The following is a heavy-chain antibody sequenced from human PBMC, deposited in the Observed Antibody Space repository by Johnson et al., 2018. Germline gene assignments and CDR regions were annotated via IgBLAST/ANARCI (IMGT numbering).Heavy chain of an antibody. CDR1: GFTFSSYA. D-gene: IGHD3-3*01. V-gene: IGHV3-30-3*01. CDR3: ARVRTNFGVVHYYGMDV. CDR2: ISYDGSNK. Sequence: QVQLVQSGGGVVQPGRSLRLSCAASGFTFSSYAMHWVRQAPGKGLEWVAVISYDGSNKYYADSVKGRFTISRDNSKNTLYLQMNSLRAEDTAGYYCARVRTNFGVVHYYGMDVWGQGTTVTVSS. J-gene: IGHJ6*02.